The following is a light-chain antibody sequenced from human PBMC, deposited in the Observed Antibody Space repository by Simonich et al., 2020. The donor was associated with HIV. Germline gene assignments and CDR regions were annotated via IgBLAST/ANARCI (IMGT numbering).Light chain of an antibody. CDR2: KAS. Sequence: DIQMTQSPSTLSASVGDRVTIACRASQSISSYLAWYQQKPGKAPKLLIYKASSLESGVPSRFSGSGSGTEFTLTISSLQPDDFATYYCQQYNSYSMYTFGQGTKLEIK. J-gene: IGKJ2*01. CDR3: QQYNSYSMYT. CDR1: QSISSY. V-gene: IGKV1-5*03.